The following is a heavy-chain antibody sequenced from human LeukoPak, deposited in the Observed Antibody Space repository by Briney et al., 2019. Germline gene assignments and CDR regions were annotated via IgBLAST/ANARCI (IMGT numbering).Heavy chain of an antibody. V-gene: IGHV4-59*01. Sequence: SETLSLTCTVSGDSMSNFYWSWIRQSPGKGLEWLAYIYFSGRTNYNPSLKSRLTISVDASQNQFFLKLDTVTTADTAIYFCARDASNGPRSNWFDPWGQGTLVTVSS. CDR2: IYFSGRT. CDR1: GDSMSNFY. J-gene: IGHJ5*02. CDR3: ARDASNGPRSNWFDP. D-gene: IGHD3-22*01.